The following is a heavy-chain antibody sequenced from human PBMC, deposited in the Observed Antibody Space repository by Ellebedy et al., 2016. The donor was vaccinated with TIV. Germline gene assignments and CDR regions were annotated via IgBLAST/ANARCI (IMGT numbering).Heavy chain of an antibody. V-gene: IGHV4-4*07. J-gene: IGHJ4*02. CDR3: ASGYSSGWLDY. CDR1: GGSISSYY. Sequence: MPSETLSLTCTVSGGSISSYYWSWIRQPAGKGLEWIGRIYTSGTTNYNPSLKSRVTMSVDTSKNQFSLKLSTVTAADTAVYYCASGYSSGWLDYWGQGTLVTVSS. CDR2: IYTSGTT. D-gene: IGHD6-19*01.